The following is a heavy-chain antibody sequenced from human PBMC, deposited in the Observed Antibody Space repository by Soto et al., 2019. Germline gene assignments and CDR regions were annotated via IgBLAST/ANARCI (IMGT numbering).Heavy chain of an antibody. Sequence: PGGSLRLSCAASGFTFSSYSMNWVRQAPGKGLEWVSYISSSSSTIYYADSVKGRFTISRDNAKNSLYLQMNSLRAEYTAVYYCVRGATTGTSETFYYYYYYMDVWGKGTTVTVSS. CDR2: ISSSSSTI. J-gene: IGHJ6*03. D-gene: IGHD1-1*01. CDR3: VRGATTGTSETFYYYYYYMDV. CDR1: GFTFSSYS. V-gene: IGHV3-48*01.